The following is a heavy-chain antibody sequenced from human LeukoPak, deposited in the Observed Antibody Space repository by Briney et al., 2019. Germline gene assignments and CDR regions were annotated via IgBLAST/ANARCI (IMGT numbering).Heavy chain of an antibody. J-gene: IGHJ4*02. D-gene: IGHD3-16*01. CDR2: IFPPDSTT. CDR1: GYTFTSFW. V-gene: IGHV5-51*01. Sequence: GESLKISCQGSGYTFTSFWIAWVRQVPRKGLEYMGIIFPPDSTTTYSPSFQGQVTMSADKSISTAYLQWSSLNASDTAMYYCARRGGAADFDYWGQGTLVTVSS. CDR3: ARRGGAADFDY.